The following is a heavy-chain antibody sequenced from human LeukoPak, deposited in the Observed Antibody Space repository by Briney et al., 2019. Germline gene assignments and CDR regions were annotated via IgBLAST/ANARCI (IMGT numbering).Heavy chain of an antibody. D-gene: IGHD6-13*01. Sequence: GGSLRLSCAASGFTFSSYSMNWVRQAPGKGLEWVSSISSSSSYIYYADSVKGRFTISRDNAKNSLYLQMNSLRAEDTAVYYCAKAGTSRNYYYYYYMDVWGKGTTVTVSS. J-gene: IGHJ6*03. CDR1: GFTFSSYS. CDR3: AKAGTSRNYYYYYYMDV. CDR2: ISSSSSYI. V-gene: IGHV3-21*01.